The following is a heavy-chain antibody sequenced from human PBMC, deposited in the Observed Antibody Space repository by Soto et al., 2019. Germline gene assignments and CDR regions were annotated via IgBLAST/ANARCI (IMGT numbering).Heavy chain of an antibody. V-gene: IGHV4-59*12. Sequence: SETLSLTCIFSGDTLRSDYLNWLRQPPGKRLEWIGYISYTGSTNYNPSLKSRVTISVDKSKNQFSLKLTSVTAADTDVYYCARSYFGADYWGQGALVTVSS. D-gene: IGHD3-10*01. J-gene: IGHJ4*02. CDR2: ISYTGST. CDR3: ARSYFGADY. CDR1: GDTLRSDY.